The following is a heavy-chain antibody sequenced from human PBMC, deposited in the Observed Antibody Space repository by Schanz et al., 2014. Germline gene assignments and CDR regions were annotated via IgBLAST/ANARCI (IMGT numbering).Heavy chain of an antibody. V-gene: IGHV3-23*04. J-gene: IGHJ4*02. D-gene: IGHD3-10*01. CDR2: MIGSGSSV. Sequence: EVQLVESGGGLVQPGGSLRLSCAASGFTVSNSYIHWVRQAPGKGLEWVSRMIGSGSSVFYADSVKGRFTISRDNLKNTVYLQMNSLRAGDTAVYYCAKDQGSYGSGSYSYFDYWGQGTLATVSS. CDR1: GFTVSNSY. CDR3: AKDQGSYGSGSYSYFDY.